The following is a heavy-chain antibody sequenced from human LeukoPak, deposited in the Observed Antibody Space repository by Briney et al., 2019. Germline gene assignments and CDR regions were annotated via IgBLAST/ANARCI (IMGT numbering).Heavy chain of an antibody. J-gene: IGHJ5*02. CDR1: GFTFSSYG. D-gene: IGHD2-2*01. CDR2: IWYDGSNK. Sequence: PGRSLRLSCAASGFTFSSYGTHWVRQAPGKGLEWVAVIWYDGSNKYYADSVKGRFTISRDNSKNTLYLQMNSLRAEDTAVYYCARERGVRYCSSTSCRTTYNWFDPWGQGTLVTVSS. V-gene: IGHV3-33*01. CDR3: ARERGVRYCSSTSCRTTYNWFDP.